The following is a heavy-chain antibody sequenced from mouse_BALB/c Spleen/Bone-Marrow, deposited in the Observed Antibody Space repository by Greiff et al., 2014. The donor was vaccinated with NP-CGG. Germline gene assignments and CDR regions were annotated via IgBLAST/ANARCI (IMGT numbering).Heavy chain of an antibody. CDR3: ARWLLPYYAMDY. D-gene: IGHD2-3*01. CDR2: IYPVNVHA. CDR1: GYTFTNYY. J-gene: IGHJ4*01. V-gene: IGHV1S56*01. Sequence: QVQLQQSGPELVKPGVSVRISCKASGYTFTNYYIHWVKQRPGQGLEWIGWIYPVNVHANFNEKFRGKATLTADKSSSTAYMQLSSLTSEDSAVYFCARWLLPYYAMDYWGQGTSVTVSS.